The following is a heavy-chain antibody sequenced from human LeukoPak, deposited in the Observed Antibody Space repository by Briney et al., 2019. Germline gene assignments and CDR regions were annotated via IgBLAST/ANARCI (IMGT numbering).Heavy chain of an antibody. CDR1: GFTFSSYW. J-gene: IGHJ4*02. CDR2: ISSSSSYI. D-gene: IGHD3-10*01. CDR3: AKDLHYGSADY. Sequence: PGGSLRLSCAASGFTFSSYWMSWVRQAPGKGLEWVSSISSSSSYIYYADSVKGRFTISRDNAKNALYLQMNSLRAEDTAVYYCAKDLHYGSADYWGQGTLVTVSS. V-gene: IGHV3-21*01.